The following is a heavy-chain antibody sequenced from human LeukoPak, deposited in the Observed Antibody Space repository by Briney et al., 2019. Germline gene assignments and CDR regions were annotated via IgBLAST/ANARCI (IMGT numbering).Heavy chain of an antibody. CDR3: ARLPTTYSYYYMDV. CDR2: ISGSGGST. D-gene: IGHD4-11*01. Sequence: GGSLRLSCAASGFTFSSYAMSWVRQAPGKGLEWVSAISGSGGSTYYADSVKGRFTISRDNSKNTLYLQMNSLRAEDTAVYYCARLPTTYSYYYMDVWGKGTTVTVSS. V-gene: IGHV3-23*01. J-gene: IGHJ6*03. CDR1: GFTFSSYA.